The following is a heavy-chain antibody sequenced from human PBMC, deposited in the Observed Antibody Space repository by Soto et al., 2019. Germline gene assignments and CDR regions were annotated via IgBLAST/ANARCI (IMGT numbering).Heavy chain of an antibody. J-gene: IGHJ4*02. CDR2: IKDGGLT. CDR1: GGSLSGYY. V-gene: IGHV4-34*01. D-gene: IGHD5-12*01. CDR3: ARGQEGVVATH. Sequence: QVQLQQWGAGLLKPSETLSLTCVVYGGSLSGYYCSWIRQPPGKGLEWIGEIKDGGLTNYSPSLKSRATISADTPKNQFSLKLHSVTAADRAVYYCARGQEGVVATHWDQGTLVTVSS.